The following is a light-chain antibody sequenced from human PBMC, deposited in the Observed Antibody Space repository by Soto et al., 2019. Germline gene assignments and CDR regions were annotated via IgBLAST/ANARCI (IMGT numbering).Light chain of an antibody. Sequence: EIVMTQSPATLSVSPGERATLSCRASQSVSSNLAWYQQKPGQAPRLLIYGASTRATGIPARFSGRGSGTEFTLTISSLQSEDFAVYYCQQYNNWPLPFGGGTKVDIK. J-gene: IGKJ4*01. CDR3: QQYNNWPLP. V-gene: IGKV3D-15*01. CDR2: GAS. CDR1: QSVSSN.